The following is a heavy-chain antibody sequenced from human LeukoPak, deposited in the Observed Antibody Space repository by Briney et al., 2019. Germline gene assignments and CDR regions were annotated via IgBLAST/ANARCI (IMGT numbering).Heavy chain of an antibody. Sequence: PSETLSLTCAVSGDSLSSSTYYWGWIRQPPGKGLEWIGCLYYSGSTYYNPSLRSRVTISVDTSKNQLSLKVTSVTAADTAVYYCAGRDVSSGRYGLDYWGQGTLVTVCS. J-gene: IGHJ4*02. CDR1: GDSLSSSTYY. V-gene: IGHV4-39*01. D-gene: IGHD1-26*01. CDR3: AGRDVSSGRYGLDY. CDR2: LYYSGST.